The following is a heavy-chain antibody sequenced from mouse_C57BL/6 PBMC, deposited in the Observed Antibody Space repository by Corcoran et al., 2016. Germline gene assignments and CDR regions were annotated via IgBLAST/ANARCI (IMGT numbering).Heavy chain of an antibody. CDR2: IYPGSGNT. J-gene: IGHJ2*01. V-gene: IGHV1-66*01. Sequence: QVQLQQSGPELVKPGASVKISCKASGYSFTSYYIHWVKQRPGQGLEWIGWIYPGSGNTKYNEKFKGKATLTADTSSSTAYMQLSSLTSEDSAVYYCARDSLYYFDYWGQGTTLTVSS. CDR3: ARDSLYYFDY. D-gene: IGHD3-2*01. CDR1: GYSFTSYY.